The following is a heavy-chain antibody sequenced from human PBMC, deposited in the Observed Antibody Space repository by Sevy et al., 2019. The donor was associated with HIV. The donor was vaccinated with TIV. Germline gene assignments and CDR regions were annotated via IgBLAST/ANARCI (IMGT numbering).Heavy chain of an antibody. CDR1: GGSISSGGYY. CDR2: IYYSGST. CDR3: ARDSITMIAPLL. D-gene: IGHD3-22*01. V-gene: IGHV4-31*03. Sequence: SETLSLTCTVSGGSISSGGYYWSWIRQHPGKGLEWIGYIYYSGSTYYNPSLKSRVTISVDTSKNQFSPKLSSVTAADTAVYYCARDSITMIAPLLWGQGTLVTVSS. J-gene: IGHJ4*02.